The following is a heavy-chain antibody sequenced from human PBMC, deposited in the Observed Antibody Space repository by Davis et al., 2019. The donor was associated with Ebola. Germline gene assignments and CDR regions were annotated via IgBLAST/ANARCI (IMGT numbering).Heavy chain of an antibody. V-gene: IGHV3-21*01. Sequence: SVKGRFTISRDNAKNSLYLQMNSLRAEDTAVYYCARNLVGAHTNWGQGTLVTVSS. CDR3: ARNLVGAHTN. J-gene: IGHJ4*02. D-gene: IGHD1-26*01.